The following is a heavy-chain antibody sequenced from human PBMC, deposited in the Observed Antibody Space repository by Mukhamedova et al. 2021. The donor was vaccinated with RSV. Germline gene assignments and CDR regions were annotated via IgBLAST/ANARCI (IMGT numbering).Heavy chain of an antibody. CDR2: MSSSGST. Sequence: VRQAPGKGLQWIASMSSSGSTFYNPSLKSRVTISVDTSKNHFSLQLASVAASDTAVYYCARHNNQLVNWFDPWGQGTVVTVSS. V-gene: IGHV4-39*01. D-gene: IGHD2-2*01. J-gene: IGHJ5*02. CDR3: ARHNNQLVNWFDP.